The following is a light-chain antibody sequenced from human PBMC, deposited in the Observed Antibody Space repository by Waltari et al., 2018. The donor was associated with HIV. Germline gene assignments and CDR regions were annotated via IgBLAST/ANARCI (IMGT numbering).Light chain of an antibody. J-gene: IGLJ3*02. CDR3: QSADSDNTYNWV. Sequence: SQLTQPPSVSVSPGQTAKIPCPGADMPDPYVYWYQQKPGQAPVLVMYKVTERPSGIPVRFSGSMSGTTVTLTIMGVQPEDEADYYCQSADSDNTYNWVFGGGTKLTVL. CDR2: KVT. V-gene: IGLV3-25*03. CDR1: DMPDPY.